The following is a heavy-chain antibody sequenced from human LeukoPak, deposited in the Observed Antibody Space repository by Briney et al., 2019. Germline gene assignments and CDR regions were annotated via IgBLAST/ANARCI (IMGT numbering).Heavy chain of an antibody. V-gene: IGHV3-74*01. CDR1: GFTFSSYW. CDR3: ARGPSRNWSGLDF. D-gene: IGHD1-1*01. Sequence: PGGSLRLSCAASGFTFSSYWMHWVRQAPGKGLVWVSRISPTGSTTSYADSVKGRFTVSRDNAKNTLYLQVNNLRAEDTAVYYCARGPSRNWSGLDFWGQGTLLTVSS. J-gene: IGHJ4*02. CDR2: ISPTGSTT.